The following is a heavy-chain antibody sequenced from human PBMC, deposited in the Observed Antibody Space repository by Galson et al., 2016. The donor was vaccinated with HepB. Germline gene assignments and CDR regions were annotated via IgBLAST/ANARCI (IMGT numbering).Heavy chain of an antibody. V-gene: IGHV4-39*01. CDR1: GGSISRNTYY. Sequence: ETLSLTCTVSGGSISRNTYYWGWIRQPPGKGLEWIGTIYSNGNTFYNPSLNSRVTISVDTSKNQFSLKLSSVTAADTAVYYCARAAGHEYYFYGMEVWGQGTTVTVSS. J-gene: IGHJ6*02. D-gene: IGHD6-13*01. CDR3: ARAAGHEYYFYGMEV. CDR2: IYSNGNT.